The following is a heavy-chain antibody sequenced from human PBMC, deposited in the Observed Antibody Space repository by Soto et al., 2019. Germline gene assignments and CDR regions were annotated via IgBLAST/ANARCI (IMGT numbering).Heavy chain of an antibody. Sequence: QVQLVQSGAEVKKPGSSVKVSCKASGGNFSTYTISWVRQAPGQGLEWMGRIIPILCIANYAQKFQGRVTINADNSTSTAYMELSSLRSEDTAVYYCAPTHRYCTNGVCYIDWFDPWGQGTLVTVSS. D-gene: IGHD2-8*01. J-gene: IGHJ5*02. V-gene: IGHV1-69*02. CDR1: GGNFSTYT. CDR2: IIPILCIA. CDR3: APTHRYCTNGVCYIDWFDP.